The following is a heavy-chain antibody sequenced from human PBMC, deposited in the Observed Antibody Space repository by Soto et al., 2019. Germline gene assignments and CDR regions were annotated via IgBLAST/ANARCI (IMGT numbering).Heavy chain of an antibody. CDR3: AKGPPMVRVGNYFDY. J-gene: IGHJ4*02. V-gene: IGHV3-23*01. CDR1: GFTFSSYA. CDR2: ISGSGGST. Sequence: EVQLLESGGGLVQPRGSLRLSCAASGFTFSSYAMSWVRQAPGKGLEWVSAISGSGGSTYYADSVKGRFTISRDNSKNTLYLQMNSLRAEDTAVYDCAKGPPMVRVGNYFDYWGQGPLVTVSS. D-gene: IGHD3-10*01.